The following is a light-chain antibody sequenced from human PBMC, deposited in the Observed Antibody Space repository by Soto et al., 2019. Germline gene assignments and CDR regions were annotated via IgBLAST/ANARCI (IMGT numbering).Light chain of an antibody. CDR3: QQSYRTPIT. CDR2: AAS. V-gene: IGKV1-39*01. CDR1: QGISTF. J-gene: IGKJ5*01. Sequence: DIQMTQSPSSLSVSGGDRVTITCRASQGISTFLNWYQQKPGKAPNLLIYAASGLQSGVPSRFSGSGSGTDFTLTISSLQPEDFATYYCQQSYRTPITFGQGTRLEIK.